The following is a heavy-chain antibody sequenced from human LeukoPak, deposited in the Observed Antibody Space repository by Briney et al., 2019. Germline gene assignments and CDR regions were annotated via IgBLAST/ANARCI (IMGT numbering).Heavy chain of an antibody. V-gene: IGHV4-34*01. J-gene: IGHJ4*02. D-gene: IGHD3-10*01. CDR1: GGSFSGYY. CDR3: ARLPRRYYGSGSYSYYFDY. Sequence: SETLSLTCAVYGGSFSGYYWSWIRQPPGKGLEWIGEINHSGTTNYNPSLKSRVTISADTSNNQFSLKLSSVTPADTAVYYCARLPRRYYGSGSYSYYFDYWGQGTLVTVSS. CDR2: INHSGTT.